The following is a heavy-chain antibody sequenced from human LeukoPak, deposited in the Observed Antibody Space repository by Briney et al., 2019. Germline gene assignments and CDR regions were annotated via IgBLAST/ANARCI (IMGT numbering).Heavy chain of an antibody. CDR3: AKGRQQWWTFDALDV. J-gene: IGHJ3*01. Sequence: PGGSLRLSCAASGFTFSTYGMHWVRQAPGKGLEWVALISFDGSKIYYADSVKGRFTISRDNSESTLSPQMNSLRPEDTSVYHCAKGRQQWWTFDALDVWGQGTVVTVSS. D-gene: IGHD5-18*01. CDR2: ISFDGSKI. V-gene: IGHV3-30*18. CDR1: GFTFSTYG.